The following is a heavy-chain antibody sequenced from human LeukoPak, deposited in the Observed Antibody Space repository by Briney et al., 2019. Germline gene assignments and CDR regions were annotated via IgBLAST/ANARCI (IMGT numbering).Heavy chain of an antibody. J-gene: IGHJ4*02. Sequence: GGSLRLSCAASGFTSSSYAMSWVRQAPGKGLEWVSAISGSGGSTYYADSVKGRFTISRDNSKNTLYLQMNSLRAEDTAVYYCARDADDSSGYYYVYFDYWGQGTLVTVSS. CDR2: ISGSGGST. CDR3: ARDADDSSGYYYVYFDY. CDR1: GFTSSSYA. D-gene: IGHD3-22*01. V-gene: IGHV3-23*01.